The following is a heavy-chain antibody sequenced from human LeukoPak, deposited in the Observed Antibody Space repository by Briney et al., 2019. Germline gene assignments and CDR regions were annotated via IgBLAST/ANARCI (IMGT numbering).Heavy chain of an antibody. CDR1: GGSIISSTYY. Sequence: SETLSLTCTVSGGSIISSTYYWGWIRQPPGKGLEWIGSIYYSGTTYYNPSLKSRVTISVDTSKNQFSLKLSSVTAADTAVYYCARYGLIRGFEYWGQGTLVTVSS. D-gene: IGHD3-16*01. CDR3: ARYGLIRGFEY. V-gene: IGHV4-39*07. J-gene: IGHJ4*02. CDR2: IYYSGTT.